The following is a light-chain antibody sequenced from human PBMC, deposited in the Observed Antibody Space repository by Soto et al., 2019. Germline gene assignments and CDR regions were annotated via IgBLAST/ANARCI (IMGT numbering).Light chain of an antibody. CDR1: ERLSSVY. CDR3: QQYGGSPRIT. Sequence: EIVLTQSPGTLSLSPGERATLSCRVSERLSSVYLAWYQQRPGQPPRLLIYGASNRATGIPDRFSGSGSGTDFTLIINRLEPEDVAIYYCQQYGGSPRITFGQGTRLEIK. V-gene: IGKV3-20*01. CDR2: GAS. J-gene: IGKJ5*01.